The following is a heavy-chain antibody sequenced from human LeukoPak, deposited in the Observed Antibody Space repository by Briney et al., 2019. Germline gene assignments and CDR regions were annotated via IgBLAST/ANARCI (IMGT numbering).Heavy chain of an antibody. D-gene: IGHD4-17*01. V-gene: IGHV3-47*02. Sequence: GGSLRLSCAASGFAFSSYVLHWVRRAPGKGPEWVSAIGTGGDTYYADSVMGRFTISRDNSRNTLYLQMNSLRADDTAVYYCAKDLDSITYGYYFDYCGQGTLVTVSS. CDR1: GFAFSSYV. CDR2: IGTGGDT. CDR3: AKDLDSITYGYYFDY. J-gene: IGHJ4*02.